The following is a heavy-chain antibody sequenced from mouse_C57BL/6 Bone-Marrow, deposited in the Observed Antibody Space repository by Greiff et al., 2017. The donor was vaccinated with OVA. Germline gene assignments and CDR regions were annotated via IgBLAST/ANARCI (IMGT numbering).Heavy chain of an antibody. CDR3: ARKANWDWFAY. CDR1: GYTFTDYN. D-gene: IGHD4-1*01. J-gene: IGHJ3*01. Sequence: EVQRVESGPELVKPGASVKIPCKASGYTFTDYNMDWVKQSHGKSLEWIGDINPNNGGTNYNQKFKGKATLTVDKSSSTAYMELRSLTSEDTAVYYCARKANWDWFAYWGQGTLVTVSA. CDR2: INPNNGGT. V-gene: IGHV1-18*01.